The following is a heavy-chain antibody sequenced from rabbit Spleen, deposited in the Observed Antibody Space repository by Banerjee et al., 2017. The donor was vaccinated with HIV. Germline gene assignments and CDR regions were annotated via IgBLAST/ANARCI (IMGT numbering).Heavy chain of an antibody. CDR1: GFSFSTRYY. J-gene: IGHJ6*01. D-gene: IGHD6-1*01. CDR3: ARTTYGYAYGL. CDR2: IGSGATGNN. Sequence: QSLEESGGGLVQPEGSLTLTCTASGFSFSTRYYMCWVRQAPGKGLEWIGCIGSGATGNNYYASWAKGRFTVSKTSSTTLTLQMTSLTAADTATYFCARTTYGYAYGLWGPGTLVTVS. V-gene: IGHV1S40*01.